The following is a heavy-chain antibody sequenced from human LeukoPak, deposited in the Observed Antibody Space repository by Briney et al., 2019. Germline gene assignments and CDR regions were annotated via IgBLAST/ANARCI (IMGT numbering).Heavy chain of an antibody. V-gene: IGHV3-49*04. CDR1: GFTFSSYG. Sequence: PGGSLRLSCAASGFTFSSYGMHWVRQAPGKGLEWVGFIRSKAYGGTTEYAASVKGRFTISRDDSKSIAYLQMNSLKTEDTAVYYCTQRVGWYKTFDYWGQGTLVTVSS. CDR2: IRSKAYGGTT. D-gene: IGHD6-19*01. CDR3: TQRVGWYKTFDY. J-gene: IGHJ4*02.